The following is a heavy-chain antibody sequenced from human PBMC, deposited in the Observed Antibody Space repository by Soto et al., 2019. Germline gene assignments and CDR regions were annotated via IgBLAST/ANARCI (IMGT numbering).Heavy chain of an antibody. J-gene: IGHJ5*01. Sequence: ASVKVSCKASGVTFSSYAISWVRQAPGQGLEWMGWVSGNNGASNPAPKVQGRITMTLDTSTGVSYMALRSLRSDDTAIYYCVRDQKYFRVNGNWFDSWGQGTLVTVSS. CDR3: VRDQKYFRVNGNWFDS. CDR2: VSGNNGAS. V-gene: IGHV1-18*01. D-gene: IGHD2-2*01. CDR1: GVTFSSYA.